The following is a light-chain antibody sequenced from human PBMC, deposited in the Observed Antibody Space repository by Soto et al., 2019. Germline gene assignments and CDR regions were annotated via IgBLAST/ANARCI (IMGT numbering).Light chain of an antibody. CDR1: QGISSA. Sequence: AIQLTQSPSSLSASVGDRVTITCRACQGISSALAWYQQKPGKAPKLLVYDASSLESAVPSRFSGSESGTDFTLTISSLQPEDFATYYCQHFYNYPLSFGGGTKVEIK. J-gene: IGKJ4*01. CDR2: DAS. CDR3: QHFYNYPLS. V-gene: IGKV1D-13*01.